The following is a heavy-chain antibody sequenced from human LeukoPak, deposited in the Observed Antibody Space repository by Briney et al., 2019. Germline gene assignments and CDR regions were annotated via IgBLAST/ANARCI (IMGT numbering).Heavy chain of an antibody. CDR2: IIPTLGIA. CDR3: ARDCRSVSCYSVDY. Sequence: SVKVSCKASGGTFGSYAIRWVRQAPGQGLEWMGRIIPTLGIANYAQKFQGRVSITADTSTSTSYMELSSLRSEDTAAFYCARDCRSVSCYSVDYWGQGTLVTVSS. D-gene: IGHD2-15*01. V-gene: IGHV1-69*04. J-gene: IGHJ4*02. CDR1: GGTFGSYA.